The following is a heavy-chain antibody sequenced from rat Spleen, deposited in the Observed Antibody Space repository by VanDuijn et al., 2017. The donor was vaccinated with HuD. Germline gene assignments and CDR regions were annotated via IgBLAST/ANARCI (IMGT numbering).Heavy chain of an antibody. V-gene: IGHV5-25*01. CDR1: GFTFNYYW. CDR2: ISTGGGYT. Sequence: EVHLVESGGGQVQPGRSLKLSCITSGFTFNYYWMTWIRQAPTKGLEWVASISTGGGYTYYRDSVKGRFTISRDNAKSTLYLQMDSLRSEDTATYYCTTKADWGQGVMVTVSS. CDR3: TTKAD. J-gene: IGHJ2*01.